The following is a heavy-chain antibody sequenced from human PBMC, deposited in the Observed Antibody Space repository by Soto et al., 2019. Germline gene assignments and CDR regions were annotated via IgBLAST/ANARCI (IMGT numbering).Heavy chain of an antibody. CDR3: ARDPSHGSGSYLDI. CDR2: ILFDGSNK. J-gene: IGHJ4*02. Sequence: PXGSLRLSCAASGFTFSDYGMHWVRQAPGKGLEWVAVILFDGSNKYYADSVKGRFTLSRDNSKNTLYLQMNGLRAEDTGVFYCARDPSHGSGSYLDIGAQGPLVT. D-gene: IGHD3-10*01. V-gene: IGHV3-33*01. CDR1: GFTFSDYG.